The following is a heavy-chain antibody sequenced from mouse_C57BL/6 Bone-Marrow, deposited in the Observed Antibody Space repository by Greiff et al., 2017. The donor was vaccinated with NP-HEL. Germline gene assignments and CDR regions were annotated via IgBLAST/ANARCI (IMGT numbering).Heavy chain of an antibody. Sequence: EVQRVESGAELVKPGASVKLSCTASGFNIKDYYMHWVKQRTEQGLEWIGRIDPEDGETKYAPKFPGKATITADTSSNTAYLQLSSLTSEDTAVYYCARARSYWYFDVWGTGTTVTVSS. CDR3: ARARSYWYFDV. CDR2: IDPEDGET. J-gene: IGHJ1*03. V-gene: IGHV14-2*01. CDR1: GFNIKDYY.